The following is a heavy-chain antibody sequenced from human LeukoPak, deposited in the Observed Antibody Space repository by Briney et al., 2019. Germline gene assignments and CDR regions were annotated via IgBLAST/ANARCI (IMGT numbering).Heavy chain of an antibody. V-gene: IGHV3-30-3*01. CDR2: ISYDGSNK. D-gene: IGHD3-9*01. CDR3: ARQIRYFDWLPQATPVY. Sequence: GGSLRLSCAASGFTFSSYAMHWVRQAPGKGLEWVAVISYDGSNKYYADSVKGRFTISRDNSKNTLYLQMNSLRAEDTAVYYCARQIRYFDWLPQATPVYWGQGTLVTVSS. CDR1: GFTFSSYA. J-gene: IGHJ4*02.